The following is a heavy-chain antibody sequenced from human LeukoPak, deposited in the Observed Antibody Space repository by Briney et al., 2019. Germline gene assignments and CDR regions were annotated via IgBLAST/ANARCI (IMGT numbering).Heavy chain of an antibody. V-gene: IGHV3-30*03. CDR2: ISYDGSNK. CDR3: AREVHSTGGGSFDY. D-gene: IGHD6-19*01. J-gene: IGHJ4*02. CDR1: GFTFSSYG. Sequence: GGSLRLSCAASGFTFSSYGMHWVRQAPGKGLEWVAVISYDGSNKYYADSVKGRFTISRDNSKNTLYLQMNNLRPEDTAVYYCAREVHSTGGGSFDYWGQGTLVTVSS.